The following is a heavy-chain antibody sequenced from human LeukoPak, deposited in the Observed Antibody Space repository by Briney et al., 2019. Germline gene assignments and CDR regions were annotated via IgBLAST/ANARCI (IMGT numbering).Heavy chain of an antibody. CDR2: INPNSGGT. V-gene: IGHV1-2*04. CDR3: ARDRIASSSGWRGVFDY. D-gene: IGHD6-19*01. Sequence: GASVKVSCKASGYTFTGYYMHWVRQAPGQGLEWMGWINPNSGGTNYAQKFQGWVTMTRDTSISTAYMELSRLRSDDTAVYYCARDRIASSSGWRGVFDYWGQGTLVTVSS. J-gene: IGHJ4*02. CDR1: GYTFTGYY.